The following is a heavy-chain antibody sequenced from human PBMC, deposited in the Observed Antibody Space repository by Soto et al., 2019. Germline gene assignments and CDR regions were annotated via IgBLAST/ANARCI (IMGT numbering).Heavy chain of an antibody. D-gene: IGHD2-2*01. CDR3: ATGVYCSSTSCRKYSWFDP. Sequence: ASVKVSCKVSGYTLTELSMHWVRQAPGKGLEWMGGFDPEDGETIYAQKFQGRVTMTEDTSTDTAYMELSSLRSEDTAVYYCATGVYCSSTSCRKYSWFDPWGQGTLVTVSS. CDR2: FDPEDGET. J-gene: IGHJ5*02. V-gene: IGHV1-24*01. CDR1: GYTLTELS.